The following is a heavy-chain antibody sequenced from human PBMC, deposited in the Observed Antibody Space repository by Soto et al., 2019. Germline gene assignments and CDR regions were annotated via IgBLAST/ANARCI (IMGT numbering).Heavy chain of an antibody. CDR3: ARAHSSPYGGKKSNFDY. D-gene: IGHD6-13*01. J-gene: IGHJ4*02. V-gene: IGHV4-34*01. CDR1: GGSFSGYY. Sequence: SETLSLTCAVYGGSFSGYYWSWIRQPPGKGLEWIGEINHSGSTNYNPSLKSRVTISVDTSKNQFSLKLSSVTAADTAVYYCARAHSSPYGGKKSNFDYWGQGTLVTVSS. CDR2: INHSGST.